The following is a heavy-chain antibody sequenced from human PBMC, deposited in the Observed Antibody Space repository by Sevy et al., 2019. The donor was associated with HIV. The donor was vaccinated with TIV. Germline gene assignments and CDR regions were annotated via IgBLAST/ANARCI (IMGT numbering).Heavy chain of an antibody. J-gene: IGHJ3*02. CDR2: IYASGST. Sequence: GGSLRLSCAASGFTVSSNYMSWVRQAPGKGLEWVSVIYASGSTYYADPVKGRFTISRDNSKNPLYLQMNSLRAEDTAVYYCVTHASDYDSTGYLERDAFDIWGQGTMVTVSS. V-gene: IGHV3-53*01. CDR3: VTHASDYDSTGYLERDAFDI. CDR1: GFTVSSNY. D-gene: IGHD3-22*01.